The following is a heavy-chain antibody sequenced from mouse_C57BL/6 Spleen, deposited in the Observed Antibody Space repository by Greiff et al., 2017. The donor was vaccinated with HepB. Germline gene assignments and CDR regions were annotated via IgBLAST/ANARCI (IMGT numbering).Heavy chain of an antibody. J-gene: IGHJ2*01. V-gene: IGHV5-6*01. D-gene: IGHD2-1*01. CDR2: ISSGGSYT. Sequence: EVQLVESGGDLVKPGGSLKLSCAASGFTFSSYGMSWVRQTPDKRLEWVATISSGGSYTYYPDSVKGRFTISRDTAKNTLYLQMSSLKSEDTAMYYCARQGNCNYAYYCDYWGQGTTLTVSS. CDR3: ARQGNCNYAYYCDY. CDR1: GFTFSSYG.